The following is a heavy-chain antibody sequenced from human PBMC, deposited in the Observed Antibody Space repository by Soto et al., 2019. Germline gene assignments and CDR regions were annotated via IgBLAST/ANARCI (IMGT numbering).Heavy chain of an antibody. CDR3: VRGYCTTTPCSGDFQH. CDR2: IHPIGDT. J-gene: IGHJ1*01. Sequence: QVQLVQSGAEVKKPGASVKVACKASGYKFTTYFIHWVRQPPGQGLEWMGMIHPIGDTGYGQKSRGRVTMTIDTSTTTADMELRNLTSEDTAIYFSVRGYCTTTPCSGDFQHWGQGTLVTVSS. CDR1: GYKFTTYF. D-gene: IGHD2-8*01. V-gene: IGHV1-46*01.